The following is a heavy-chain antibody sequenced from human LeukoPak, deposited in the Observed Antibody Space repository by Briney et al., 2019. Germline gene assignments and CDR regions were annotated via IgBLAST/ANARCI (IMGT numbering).Heavy chain of an antibody. CDR2: INRNGGIR. V-gene: IGHV3-20*04. J-gene: IGHJ6*04. CDR3: AELGITMIGGV. Sequence: GGSLRLSCGASGFSFDEYGMSWVRQAPGKGLEWVSGINRNGGIRGHADSVKGRFTISRDNAKNSLYLQMNSLRAEDTAVYYCAELGITMIGGVWGKGTTVTISS. D-gene: IGHD3-10*02. CDR1: GFSFDEYG.